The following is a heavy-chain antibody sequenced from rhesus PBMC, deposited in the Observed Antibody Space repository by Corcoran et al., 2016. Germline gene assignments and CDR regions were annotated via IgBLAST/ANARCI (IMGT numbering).Heavy chain of an antibody. V-gene: IGHV4-173*01. Sequence: QLQLQESGPGLVKPSETLSLTCAVSGGSIRSNYWSGIRQAPGKGLEWIGRITGSGGRTDYNPTLKRRVTISTDTSKNQFSLKLSSVTAADTAVYYCAREGIQFVEWLFYFDYWGQGVLVTVSS. CDR3: AREGIQFVEWLFYFDY. D-gene: IGHD3-3*01. J-gene: IGHJ4*01. CDR1: GGSIRSNY. CDR2: ITGSGGRT.